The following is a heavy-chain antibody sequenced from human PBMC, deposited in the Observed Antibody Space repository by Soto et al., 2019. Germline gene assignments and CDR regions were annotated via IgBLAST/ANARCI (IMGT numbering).Heavy chain of an antibody. J-gene: IGHJ4*02. V-gene: IGHV1-69*13. D-gene: IGHD3-16*02. CDR2: IIPIFGTA. Sequence: GASVKVSCKASGGTFSSYAISWVRQAPGQGLEWKGGIIPIFGTANYAQKFQGRVTITADESTSTAYMELSSLRSEDTAVYYCARDRGYDYVWGSYRYRYFDYWGQGTLVTVSS. CDR3: ARDRGYDYVWGSYRYRYFDY. CDR1: GGTFSSYA.